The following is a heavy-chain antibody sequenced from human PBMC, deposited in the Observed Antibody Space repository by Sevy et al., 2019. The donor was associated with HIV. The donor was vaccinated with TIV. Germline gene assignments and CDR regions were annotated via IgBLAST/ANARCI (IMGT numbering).Heavy chain of an antibody. CDR3: ATEDYDFWSGRYYYYGMDV. CDR1: GGSISSSNW. CDR2: IYHSGST. J-gene: IGHJ6*02. D-gene: IGHD3-3*01. Sequence: SETLSLTCAVSGGSISSSNWWSWVRQPPGKGLEWIGEIYHSGSTNYNPSLKSRVTISVDKSKNQFSLKLSSVNGADTAVYYCATEDYDFWSGRYYYYGMDVWGQGTTVTVSS. V-gene: IGHV4-4*02.